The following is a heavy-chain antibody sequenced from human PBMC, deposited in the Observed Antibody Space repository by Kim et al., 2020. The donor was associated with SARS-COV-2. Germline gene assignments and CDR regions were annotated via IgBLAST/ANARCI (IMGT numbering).Heavy chain of an antibody. Sequence: GGSLRLSCAASGFTFSSYGMHWVRQAPGKGLEWVAVISFDGNNKYYADSVKGRFTISRDNSKNTLYLQMNSLRAEDTAVYYCAKDADDGWNYYYYMDVWGKGTTVTVSS. CDR1: GFTFSSYG. J-gene: IGHJ6*03. CDR2: ISFDGNNK. CDR3: AKDADDGWNYYYYMDV. V-gene: IGHV3-30*18. D-gene: IGHD2-15*01.